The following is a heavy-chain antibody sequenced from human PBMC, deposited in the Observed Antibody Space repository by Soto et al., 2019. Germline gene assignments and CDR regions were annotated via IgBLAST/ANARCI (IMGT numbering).Heavy chain of an antibody. V-gene: IGHV3-23*01. CDR3: AKETAVVVAATLSYFDS. CDR2: ISGSGAST. Sequence: PVGSLRLSCAASGFTFSNYAMSWVRQAPGKGLEWVSAISGSGASTYYADSVKGRSTISRDNSKSTLYLQLNSLRAEDTAVYYCAKETAVVVAATLSYFDSWGQGTPVTVSS. D-gene: IGHD2-15*01. J-gene: IGHJ4*02. CDR1: GFTFSNYA.